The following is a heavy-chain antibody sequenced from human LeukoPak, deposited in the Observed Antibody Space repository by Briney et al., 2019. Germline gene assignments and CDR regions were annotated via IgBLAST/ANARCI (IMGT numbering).Heavy chain of an antibody. CDR3: ARDPHGSGSS. Sequence: SETLSLTCTVSGGFISSYYWTWIRQPPGKGLEWIGCVYYSGSTNYNPSLESRVAISVDTSKNQFSLKLSSVTAADTAVYYCARDPHGSGSSWGQGTLVTVSS. J-gene: IGHJ4*02. CDR2: VYYSGST. V-gene: IGHV4-59*01. CDR1: GGFISSYY. D-gene: IGHD3-10*01.